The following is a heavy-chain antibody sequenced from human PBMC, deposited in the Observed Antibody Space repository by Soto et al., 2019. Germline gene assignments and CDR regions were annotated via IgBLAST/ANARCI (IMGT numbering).Heavy chain of an antibody. CDR2: IYWDDDK. Sequence: QITLKESGPTLVKPTQTLTLTCTFSGFSLSTSGVGVGWIRQPPGKALEWLALIYWDDDKRYSPSLTSRLTITKDTSKNQVFLTMTNMDPVDTATYYCAHVLVVVANYGMAVWGQGTTVTVSS. CDR3: AHVLVVVANYGMAV. D-gene: IGHD2-15*01. CDR1: GFSLSTSGVG. V-gene: IGHV2-5*02. J-gene: IGHJ6*02.